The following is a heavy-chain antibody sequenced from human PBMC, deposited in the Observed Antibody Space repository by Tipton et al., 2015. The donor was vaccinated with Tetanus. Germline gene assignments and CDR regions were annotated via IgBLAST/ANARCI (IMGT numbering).Heavy chain of an antibody. CDR1: GYTFTSYG. D-gene: IGHD1-7*01. J-gene: IGHJ4*02. CDR3: ARDSPSYNWNYAHDY. V-gene: IGHV1-18*04. CDR2: ISAYNGNT. Sequence: VQQVQSGAEVKKPGASAKVSCKASGYTFTSYGISWVRQATGQALEWLGWISAYNGNTNYAQKLQGRVTMTTDTSTSTAYMELRSLRSDDTAVYYCARDSPSYNWNYAHDYWGQGTLVTVSS.